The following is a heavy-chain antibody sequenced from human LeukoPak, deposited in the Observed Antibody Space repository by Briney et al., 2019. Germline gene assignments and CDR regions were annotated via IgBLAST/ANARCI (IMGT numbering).Heavy chain of an antibody. D-gene: IGHD3-10*01. CDR1: GFTFSNAW. CDR3: TRGLWFGDPYGVY. CDR2: IKSKTDGGTT. J-gene: IGHJ4*02. Sequence: GGSLRLSCAASGFTFSNAWMSWVRQAPGKGLEWVGRIKSKTDGGTTDYAAPVKGRFTISRDDSKNTLYLQMNSLKTEDTAVYYCTRGLWFGDPYGVYWGQGTLVTVSS. V-gene: IGHV3-15*01.